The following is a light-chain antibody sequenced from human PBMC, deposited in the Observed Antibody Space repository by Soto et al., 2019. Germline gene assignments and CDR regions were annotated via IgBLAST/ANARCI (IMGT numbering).Light chain of an antibody. CDR1: SSDVGDHHY. V-gene: IGLV2-14*01. CDR2: AVI. CDR3: SSYSRNSAEV. J-gene: IGLJ3*02. Sequence: QSALTQPASVSGSPGQSITIFCTGTSSDVGDHHYVSWYQQRPGKAPRLIISAVIDRPSGIPTRFSGSKSGNTASLTISGLQIEDEGNYYCSSYSRNSAEVFGGGTKVTVL.